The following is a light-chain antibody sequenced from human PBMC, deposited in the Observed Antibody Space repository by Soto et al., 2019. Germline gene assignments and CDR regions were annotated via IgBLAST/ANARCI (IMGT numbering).Light chain of an antibody. CDR2: LGS. V-gene: IGKV2-28*01. CDR3: MQSLPTPYT. J-gene: IGKJ2*01. Sequence: DIVMTQSPLSLPFTPGEPASISCRSRQSLLHSNGYNYLDWYLQKPGQSPPLLIYLGSNRASGVPDWFSGSGSRTDFTLNISRVEDDDVGFYYCMQSLPTPYTFGQGTKLEIK. CDR1: QSLLHSNGYNY.